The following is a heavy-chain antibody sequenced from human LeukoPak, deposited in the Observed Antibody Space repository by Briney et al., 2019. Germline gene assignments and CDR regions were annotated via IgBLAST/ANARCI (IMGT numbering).Heavy chain of an antibody. V-gene: IGHV3-23*01. J-gene: IGHJ5*02. CDR1: GFTFSSYG. CDR3: VRGSRGNYDT. CDR2: ITSGGDNT. D-gene: IGHD3-22*01. Sequence: QTGASLRLSCAASGFTFSSYGMCWVRQAPGKGLQWVSSITSGGDNTYYADSVNGRFTISRDNTKNTLHLQVNSLRAEDTAVYYCVRGSRGNYDTWGQGTLVTVSS.